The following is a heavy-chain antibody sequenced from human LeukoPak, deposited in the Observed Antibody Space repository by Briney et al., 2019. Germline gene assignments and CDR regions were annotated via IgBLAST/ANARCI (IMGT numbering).Heavy chain of an antibody. Sequence: ASVKVSCKASGYTFTGFYIHWVRQAPGQGLEWMGWLNCNSDGTNYAQKFQGRVTMTRDTSISTAYLELNRLTSDDTAIYYCARDWFVDSGDDPFPFDYWGQGTLVSVSS. J-gene: IGHJ4*02. CDR2: LNCNSDGT. D-gene: IGHD5-12*01. V-gene: IGHV1-2*02. CDR1: GYTFTGFY. CDR3: ARDWFVDSGDDPFPFDY.